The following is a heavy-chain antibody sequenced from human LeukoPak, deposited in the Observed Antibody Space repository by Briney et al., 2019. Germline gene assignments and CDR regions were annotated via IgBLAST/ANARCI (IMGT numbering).Heavy chain of an antibody. J-gene: IGHJ4*02. V-gene: IGHV3-43D*03. CDR2: ISWDGGST. D-gene: IGHD3-22*01. Sequence: GGSLRLSCAASGFTFDDYAMHWVRQAPGKGLEWVSLISWDGGSTYYADSVKGRFTISRDNSKNTLYLQMNSLRAEDTAVYYCARTLNYYDSSGPSFGYWGQGTLVTVSS. CDR3: ARTLNYYDSSGPSFGY. CDR1: GFTFDDYA.